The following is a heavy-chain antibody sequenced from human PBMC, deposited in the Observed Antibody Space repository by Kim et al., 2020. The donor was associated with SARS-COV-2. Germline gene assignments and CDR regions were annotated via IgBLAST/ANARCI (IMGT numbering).Heavy chain of an antibody. J-gene: IGHJ1*01. CDR2: IIPIFGTA. V-gene: IGHV1-69*13. CDR3: ARDFSSGYYLNAEHFQH. D-gene: IGHD3-22*01. CDR1: GGTFSSYA. Sequence: SVKVSCKASGGTFSSYAISWVRQAPGQGLEWMGGIIPIFGTANYAQKFQGRVTITADESTSTAYMELSSLRSEDTAVYYCARDFSSGYYLNAEHFQHWGQSTLVTVSS.